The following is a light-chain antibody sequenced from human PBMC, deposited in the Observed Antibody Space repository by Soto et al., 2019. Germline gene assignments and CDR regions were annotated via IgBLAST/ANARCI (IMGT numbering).Light chain of an antibody. CDR3: SSYTASLTVV. CDR2: EVS. CDR1: SSDVGGYNY. Sequence: QSALTQPASVSGSPGQSITISCTGTSSDVGGYNYVSWYQQHPDKAPKLIIFEVSNRPSGVSNRFSGSKSGNTASLTISGLQLEDEADYHCSSYTASLTVVFGGGTKLTVL. V-gene: IGLV2-14*01. J-gene: IGLJ2*01.